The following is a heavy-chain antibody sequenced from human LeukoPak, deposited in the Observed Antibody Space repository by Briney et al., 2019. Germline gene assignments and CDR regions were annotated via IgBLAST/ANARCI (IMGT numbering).Heavy chain of an antibody. D-gene: IGHD3-22*01. J-gene: IGHJ4*02. CDR2: IRNDGSNS. CDR3: AKDRSYYDSGGFRNFDH. Sequence: GSLRLSCAASALTFNSCGMHWVRQAPGKGLEWVAFIRNDGSNSYYADSVKGRFTISRDNSKNTLYLQMNSLRPEDTAVYYCAKDRSYYDSGGFRNFDHWGQGTLVTVSS. CDR1: ALTFNSCG. V-gene: IGHV3-30*02.